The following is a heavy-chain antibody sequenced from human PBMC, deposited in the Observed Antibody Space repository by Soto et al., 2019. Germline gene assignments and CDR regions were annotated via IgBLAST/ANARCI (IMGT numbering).Heavy chain of an antibody. Sequence: VQLVQSGAEVKKPGASVKISCRASGYTFMNQYMHWVRQAPGQVLEWMGIINPSGGSTNYAQKFQGRVTLTRATSTSTVYMELSSLRSEDTAVYYCARDRTFGGHPDFDYWGQGTLVTVSS. CDR2: INPSGGST. D-gene: IGHD1-26*01. CDR1: GYTFMNQY. J-gene: IGHJ4*02. CDR3: ARDRTFGGHPDFDY. V-gene: IGHV1-46*01.